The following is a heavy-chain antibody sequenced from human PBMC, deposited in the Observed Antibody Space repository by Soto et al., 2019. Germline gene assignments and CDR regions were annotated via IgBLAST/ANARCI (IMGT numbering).Heavy chain of an antibody. CDR3: AREGAYYVLDY. V-gene: IGHV4-61*01. J-gene: IGHJ4*02. D-gene: IGHD3-10*02. CDR2: IYDSGST. CDR1: GGSVSSCSNY. Sequence: QVQLQESGPGLVKPSETLSLTCTVSGGSVSSCSNYWSWIRQPPGKGLEWIGYIYDSGSTNYNPSLKRRVTISLDTSRKQFSLMLNSVTAADTAVYYCAREGAYYVLDYWGQGTLVTVS.